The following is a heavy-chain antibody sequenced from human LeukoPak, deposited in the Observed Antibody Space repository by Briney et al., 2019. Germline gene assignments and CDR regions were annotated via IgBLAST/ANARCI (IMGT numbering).Heavy chain of an antibody. J-gene: IGHJ4*02. D-gene: IGHD1-1*01. CDR3: AREGTTAPGEDYFDY. Sequence: ETLSLTCTVSGCSISSYYWSWIRQPPGKGLEWIGYFYYSGSTNYNPSLKSRVTISVDTSKNQYSLKLSSVTAADTAVYYCAREGTTAPGEDYFDYWGQGTLVTVSS. CDR1: GCSISSYY. V-gene: IGHV4-59*01. CDR2: FYYSGST.